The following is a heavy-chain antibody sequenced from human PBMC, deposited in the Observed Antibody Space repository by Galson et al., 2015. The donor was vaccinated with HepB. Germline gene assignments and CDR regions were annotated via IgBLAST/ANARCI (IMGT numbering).Heavy chain of an antibody. J-gene: IGHJ4*02. Sequence: SVKVSCKASGYTFTSYDINWARQATGQGLEWMGWMNPNSGNTGYAQKFQGRVTMTRNTSISTAYMELSSLRSEDTAVYYCARGLHYDFWRGYYPLDYWGQGTLVTVSS. V-gene: IGHV1-8*01. CDR3: ARGLHYDFWRGYYPLDY. D-gene: IGHD3-3*01. CDR2: MNPNSGNT. CDR1: GYTFTSYD.